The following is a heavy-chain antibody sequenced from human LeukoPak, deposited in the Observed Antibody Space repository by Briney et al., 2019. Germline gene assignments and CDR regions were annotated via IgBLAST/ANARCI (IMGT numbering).Heavy chain of an antibody. CDR2: IGTAGDT. Sequence: GGSLRLSCAASGFTFSIYDMHRVRQATGKGLEWVSAIGTAGDTYYPGSVKGRFTISRENAKNSLYLQMNSLRAGDTAVYYCARDSLEYGMDVWGQGTTVTGSS. V-gene: IGHV3-13*01. CDR3: ARDSLEYGMDV. J-gene: IGHJ6*02. D-gene: IGHD5-24*01. CDR1: GFTFSIYD.